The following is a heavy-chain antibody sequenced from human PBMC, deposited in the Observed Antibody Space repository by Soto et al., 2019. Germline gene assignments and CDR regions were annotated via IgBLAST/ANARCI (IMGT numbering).Heavy chain of an antibody. Sequence: GGSLRLSCAASGFTFSTYAMSWLRRAPGKGLQWLSAISSTGGSTYYADSVKGRFTISRDNSKNTLYLQMSSLRADDTAVYYCARSLITMVPEADWGQGTLVTVSS. CDR1: GFTFSTYA. D-gene: IGHD3-10*01. V-gene: IGHV3-23*01. CDR3: ARSLITMVPEAD. CDR2: ISSTGGST. J-gene: IGHJ4*02.